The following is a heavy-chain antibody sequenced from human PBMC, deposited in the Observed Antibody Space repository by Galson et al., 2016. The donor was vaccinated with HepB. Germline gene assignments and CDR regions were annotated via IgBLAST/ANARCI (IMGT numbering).Heavy chain of an antibody. CDR1: GYSFTSYW. CDR3: TRDLYCDSVSCLREGDY. D-gene: IGHD2-2*01. CDR2: IYPGDSDV. V-gene: IGHV5-51*01. Sequence: QSGAEVKKAGESLKISCKGSGYSFTSYWIAWVRQMPGKGLEWMGIIYPGDSDVRYSPSLQGQVTISVDKSINTAYLQWGSLKASDTAMYYCTRDLYCDSVSCLREGDYWGQGTLVTVSS. J-gene: IGHJ4*02.